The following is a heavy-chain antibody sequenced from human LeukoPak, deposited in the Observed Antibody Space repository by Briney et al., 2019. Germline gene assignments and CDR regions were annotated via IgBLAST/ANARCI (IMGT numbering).Heavy chain of an antibody. CDR2: ISSSSSTI. D-gene: IGHD3-22*01. J-gene: IGHJ3*01. Sequence: GGSLRLSCAASGFTFSSYSMNWVRQAPGKGLEWVSFISSSSSTIYYADSVKGRFTISRDNAKNSLYLQMNSLRDEDTAVYYCAREKVGYYDSSGYCWGQGTMVTVSS. V-gene: IGHV3-48*02. CDR1: GFTFSSYS. CDR3: AREKVGYYDSSGYC.